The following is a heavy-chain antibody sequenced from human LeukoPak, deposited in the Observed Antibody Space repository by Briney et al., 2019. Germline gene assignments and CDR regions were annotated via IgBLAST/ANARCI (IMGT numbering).Heavy chain of an antibody. CDR2: IKQDGSEK. J-gene: IGHJ4*02. D-gene: IGHD6-19*01. CDR3: VGGYGWLPDY. CDR1: GFTLSELW. V-gene: IGHV3-7*04. Sequence: PGGSLGLSCVASGFTLSELWMNWVRQAPGKGLEWVANIKQDGSEKNYVDSVKGRFTISRDNAKNSVYLQMNSLRVEDTAVYYCVGGYGWLPDYWGQGTLVTVSS.